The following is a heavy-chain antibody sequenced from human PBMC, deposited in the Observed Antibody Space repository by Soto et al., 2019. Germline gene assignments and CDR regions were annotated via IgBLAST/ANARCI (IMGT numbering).Heavy chain of an antibody. CDR2: ISYDGSTK. V-gene: IGHV3-30-3*01. J-gene: IGHJ4*02. CDR1: GFTFSSFP. Sequence: SLRLSCAASGFTFSSFPIHWVRQAPGKGLEWVAVISYDGSTKYYADSVKGRFTISRDNSRNTLYLQMNSLRAADTAVYYCARGPGSYFDYWGQGTLVTVSS. CDR3: ARGPGSYFDY.